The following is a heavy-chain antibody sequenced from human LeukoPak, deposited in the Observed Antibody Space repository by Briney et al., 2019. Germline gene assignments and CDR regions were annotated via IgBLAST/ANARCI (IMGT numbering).Heavy chain of an antibody. J-gene: IGHJ6*03. CDR2: INWNGGST. CDR1: GFTFDDYG. D-gene: IGHD6-19*01. Sequence: RTGGSLRLSCAASGFTFDDYGMSWVRQAPGKGLEWVSGINWNGGSTGYADSVKGRFTISRDNAKNSLYLQMNSLRAEDTALYYCAREGRDIAVAVEVEYYYYYYMDVWGKGTTVTVSS. V-gene: IGHV3-20*04. CDR3: AREGRDIAVAVEVEYYYYYYMDV.